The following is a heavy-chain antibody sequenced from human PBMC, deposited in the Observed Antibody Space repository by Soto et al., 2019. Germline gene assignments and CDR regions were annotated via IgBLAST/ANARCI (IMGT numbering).Heavy chain of an antibody. J-gene: IGHJ4*02. V-gene: IGHV3-21*01. CDR2: ISSSSSYI. Sequence: EVQLVESGGGLVKPGGSLRLSCAASGFTFSSYSMNWVRQAPGKGLEWVSSISSSSSYIYYADSVKGRFTISRDNAKNSLYLQMNSVRAEDTAVYYCARAPYYYDSSGYWAYWGQGTLVTVSS. D-gene: IGHD3-22*01. CDR1: GFTFSSYS. CDR3: ARAPYYYDSSGYWAY.